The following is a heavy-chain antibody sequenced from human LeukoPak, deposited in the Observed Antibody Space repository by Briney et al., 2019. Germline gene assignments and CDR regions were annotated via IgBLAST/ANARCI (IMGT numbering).Heavy chain of an antibody. V-gene: IGHV3-64D*09. D-gene: IGHD3-22*01. CDR2: IVSNGDST. CDR3: VNPGWYYDSSGYSYYYGMDV. Sequence: GGSLRLSCSASGFTFSRYGMHWVRQAPRKGLEYVSAIVSNGDSTYYADSVKGRFTISRNNAKNTLYLQMSSLRPDDTAVYYCVNPGWYYDSSGYSYYYGMDVWGQGTTVTVSS. J-gene: IGHJ6*02. CDR1: GFTFSRYG.